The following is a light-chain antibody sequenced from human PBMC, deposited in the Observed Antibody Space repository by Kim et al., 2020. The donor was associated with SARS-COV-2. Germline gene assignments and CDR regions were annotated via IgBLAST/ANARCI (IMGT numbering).Light chain of an antibody. CDR2: GVS. J-gene: IGKJ4*02. CDR3: QQYITSPLT. V-gene: IGKV3-20*01. CDR1: QNLTGTC. Sequence: SPGAGATPSCRASQNLTGTCLACHQQQPGQPPRLLISGVSTRAAGIPDRFSGSGSGTDFTLTISRLEPEDVAVYYCQQYITSPLTFGEGTKVDIK.